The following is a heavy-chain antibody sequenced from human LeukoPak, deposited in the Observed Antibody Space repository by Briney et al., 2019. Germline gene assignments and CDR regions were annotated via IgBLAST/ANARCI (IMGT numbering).Heavy chain of an antibody. CDR3: ASQPSIAAAPYYFDY. V-gene: IGHV4-39*01. J-gene: IGHJ4*02. CDR1: GGTISSSRYY. Sequence: SETLSLSCTVSGGTISSSRYYWGWMRQPPGKGLEWIGRHYDSGSTYYNPSLNRRATICVDTSKNQFSLKLSSVTAADTAVYYCASQPSIAAAPYYFDYWGQGTLVTVSS. D-gene: IGHD6-13*01. CDR2: HYDSGST.